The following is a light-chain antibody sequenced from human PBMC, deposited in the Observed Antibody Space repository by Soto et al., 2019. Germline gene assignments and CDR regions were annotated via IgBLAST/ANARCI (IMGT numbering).Light chain of an antibody. CDR2: TAS. V-gene: IGKV1-12*01. CDR3: QQAASFPIN. Sequence: TQMTQSPSSVPESVVDRITITLLASQGVSTWLAWYQQKPGKAPNLLIYTASSLQSGVPSRFSGSGSGTDFTLTINGLQPEDFATYYCQQAASFPINFGQGTRLEIK. J-gene: IGKJ5*01. CDR1: QGVSTW.